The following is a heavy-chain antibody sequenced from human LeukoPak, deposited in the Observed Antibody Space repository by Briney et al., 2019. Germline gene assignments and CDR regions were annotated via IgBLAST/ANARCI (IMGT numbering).Heavy chain of an antibody. CDR1: GGFISSYY. CDR3: ARREGTWGAFDI. V-gene: IGHV4-59*01. Sequence: KPSETLSLTCSVSGGFISSYYWSWIRQPPGKGLEWVGYIYYRGSPNYNPSLKSRVTISEDASKNQFSLKLTSVTAADTAVYYCARREGTWGAFDIWGQGTMVTVSS. J-gene: IGHJ3*02. CDR2: IYYRGSP. D-gene: IGHD7-27*01.